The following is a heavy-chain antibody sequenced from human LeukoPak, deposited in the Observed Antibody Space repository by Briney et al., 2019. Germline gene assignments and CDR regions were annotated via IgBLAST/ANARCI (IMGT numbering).Heavy chain of an antibody. CDR2: INSDGGST. D-gene: IGHD1-26*01. V-gene: IGHV3-74*01. CDR3: THVVGATPFDI. CDR1: GFTLSSYW. J-gene: IGHJ3*02. Sequence: GGSLRLSCAASGFTLSSYWMHRVRQAPGKGLVWVSRINSDGGSTNYADSVKGRFTISRDNAKNTLYLQMNSLRADDTAVYYCTHVVGATPFDIWGQGTMVSVSS.